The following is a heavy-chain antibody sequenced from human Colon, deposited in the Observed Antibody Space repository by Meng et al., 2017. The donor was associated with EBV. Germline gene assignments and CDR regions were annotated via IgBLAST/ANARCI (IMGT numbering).Heavy chain of an antibody. V-gene: IGHV4-39*07. CDR2: INSNWNT. CDR1: GDSVSDTNHF. Sequence: LQVRGPGPGLGKPSETLSLTGIVSGDSVSDTNHFWGWVRQAPGKGLEWVGSINSNWNTYSNPSLTSRVTMSLDTSKNQFSLKLSSVTAADTAVYYCVRVRGDFDYWGQGTLVTVSS. CDR3: VRVRGDFDY. D-gene: IGHD3-16*01. J-gene: IGHJ4*02.